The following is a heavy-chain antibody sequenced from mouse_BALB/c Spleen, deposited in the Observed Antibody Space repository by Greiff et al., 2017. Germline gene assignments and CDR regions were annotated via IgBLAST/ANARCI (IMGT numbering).Heavy chain of an antibody. J-gene: IGHJ4*01. CDR2: ISSGSSTI. Sequence: EVHLVESGGGLVQPGGSRKLSCAASGFTFSSFGMHWVRQAPEKGLEWVAYISSGSSTIYYADTVKGRFTISRDNPKNTLFLQMTSLRSEDTAMYYCARKYGNYGAMDYWGQGTSVTVSS. D-gene: IGHD2-10*02. CDR3: ARKYGNYGAMDY. V-gene: IGHV5-17*02. CDR1: GFTFSSFG.